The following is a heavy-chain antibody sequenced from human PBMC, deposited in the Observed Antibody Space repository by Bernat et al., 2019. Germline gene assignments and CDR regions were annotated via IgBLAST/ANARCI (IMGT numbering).Heavy chain of an antibody. CDR2: INHSGST. Sequence: QVQLQQWGAGLLKPSETLSPTCAVYGGSFSGYYWSWIRQPPGKGLEWIGEINHSGSTNYNPSLKSRVTISVDTSKNQFSLKLSSVTAADTAVYYCARLAAAGTKTDYWGQGTLVTVSS. J-gene: IGHJ4*02. V-gene: IGHV4-34*01. CDR3: ARLAAAGTKTDY. D-gene: IGHD6-13*01. CDR1: GGSFSGYY.